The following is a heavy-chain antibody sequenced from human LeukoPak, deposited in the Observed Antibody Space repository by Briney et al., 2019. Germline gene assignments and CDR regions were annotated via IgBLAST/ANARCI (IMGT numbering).Heavy chain of an antibody. V-gene: IGHV3-30*02. J-gene: IGHJ4*02. CDR1: GFDFSTYS. Sequence: GGPLRLSCEVSGFDFSTYSMNWVRQAPGKGLEWVASIWFDASNKYYADPVKGRFTISRDNSKNTLYLQMNSLRPEDTAVYYCAKVLSKGGGYYLTDYWGQGTLVTVSS. D-gene: IGHD3-22*01. CDR3: AKVLSKGGGYYLTDY. CDR2: IWFDASNK.